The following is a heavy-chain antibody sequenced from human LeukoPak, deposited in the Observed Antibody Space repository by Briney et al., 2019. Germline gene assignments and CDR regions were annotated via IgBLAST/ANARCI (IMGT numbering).Heavy chain of an antibody. CDR3: ARAFDSSGWYLVV. D-gene: IGHD6-19*01. CDR2: ISSSSSYI. CDR1: GFTFSSYW. Sequence: GGSLRLSCAASGFTFSSYWMSWVRQAPGKGLEWVSSISSSSSYIYYADSVKGRFTISRDNAKNSLYLQMNSLRAEDTAVYYCARAFDSSGWYLVVWGQGTLVTVSS. V-gene: IGHV3-21*01. J-gene: IGHJ4*02.